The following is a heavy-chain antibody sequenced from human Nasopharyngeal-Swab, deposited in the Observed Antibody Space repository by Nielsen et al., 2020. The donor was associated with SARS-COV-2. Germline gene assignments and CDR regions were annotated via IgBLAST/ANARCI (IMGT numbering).Heavy chain of an antibody. V-gene: IGHV1-18*01. Sequence: ASVQVSCKASGYTFTSYAMHWVRQAPAQRREWMGWISAYNGNTNYAQKLQGRVTMTTDTSTSTAYMELRSLRSDDTAVYYCARDQYAHITMVRGGLYYFDYWGQGTLVTVSS. CDR2: ISAYNGNT. CDR1: GYTFTSYA. J-gene: IGHJ4*02. D-gene: IGHD3-10*01. CDR3: ARDQYAHITMVRGGLYYFDY.